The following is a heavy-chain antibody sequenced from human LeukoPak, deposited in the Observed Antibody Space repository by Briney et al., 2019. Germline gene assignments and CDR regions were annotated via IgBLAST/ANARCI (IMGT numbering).Heavy chain of an antibody. CDR1: GFTFSNYW. J-gene: IGHJ3*02. CDR3: ARSGVVGAFDI. CDR2: IKQDGSQK. D-gene: IGHD3-3*01. Sequence: PGGSLRLSCAASGFTFSNYWMTWVRQAPGKGLEWVANIKQDGSQKYYVDSLKGRFTISRDNAKNSLYLQMNSLRAEDTAVYYCARSGVVGAFDIWGQGTMVSVSS. V-gene: IGHV3-7*01.